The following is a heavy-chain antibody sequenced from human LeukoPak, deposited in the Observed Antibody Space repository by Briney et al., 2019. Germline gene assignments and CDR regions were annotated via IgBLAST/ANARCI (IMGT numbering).Heavy chain of an antibody. Sequence: ASLKVSCKASGFTFTGYYMHWVRQTPGQGLEWMVWIHPKSGGTNYAQKFQGRVTMTRDTSITTAYMELSSLSSDDTAVYYCAGWKTVLTDWGQGTMVTVSS. D-gene: IGHD1-14*01. CDR3: AGWKTVLTD. CDR1: GFTFTGYY. V-gene: IGHV1-2*02. J-gene: IGHJ3*01. CDR2: IHPKSGGT.